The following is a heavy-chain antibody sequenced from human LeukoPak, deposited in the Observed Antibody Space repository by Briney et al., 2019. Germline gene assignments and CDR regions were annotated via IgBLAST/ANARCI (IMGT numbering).Heavy chain of an antibody. CDR3: ARRNWNYQNWLDP. D-gene: IGHD1-7*01. J-gene: IGHJ5*02. V-gene: IGHV4-39*01. CDR1: GGSISSSAYC. CDR2: IYYTGNT. Sequence: SETLSLTCTVSGGSISSSAYCWGWIRQPRGKGREWSGRIYYTGNTYYNPSLKSRVTISVDTSNNQFFLKLTSVAAVDTAVYYCARRNWNYQNWLDPWGQGTLVTVSS.